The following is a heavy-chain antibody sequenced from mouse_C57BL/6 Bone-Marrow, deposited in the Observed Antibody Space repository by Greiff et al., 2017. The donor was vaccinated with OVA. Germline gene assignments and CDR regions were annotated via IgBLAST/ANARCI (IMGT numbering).Heavy chain of an antibody. J-gene: IGHJ3*01. CDR3: ARDPTTVVATPY. V-gene: IGHV5-4*01. CDR1: GFTFSSYA. Sequence: EVQVVESGGGLVKPGGSLKLSCAASGFTFSSYAMSWVRQTPEKRLEWVATISDGGSYTYYPDNVKGRFTISRDNAKNNLYLQMSHLKSEDTAMYYCARDPTTVVATPYWGQGTLVTVSA. CDR2: ISDGGSYT. D-gene: IGHD1-1*01.